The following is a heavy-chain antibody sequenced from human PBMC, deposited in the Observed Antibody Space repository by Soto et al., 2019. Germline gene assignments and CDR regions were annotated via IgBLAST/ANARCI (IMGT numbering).Heavy chain of an antibody. CDR2: ISGSAVRT. Sequence: EMQLLESGGGLVQPGASLRLSCSASGFIFSNYAMSWARQAPGKGLEWVSTISGSAVRTYYADSVKGRFTISRDNSKNTLDLQMNNLRVEDTAIYYCAKDHDREQFVRGENWFDSWGQGTLVTVSS. D-gene: IGHD6-6*01. CDR3: AKDHDREQFVRGENWFDS. V-gene: IGHV3-23*01. J-gene: IGHJ5*01. CDR1: GFIFSNYA.